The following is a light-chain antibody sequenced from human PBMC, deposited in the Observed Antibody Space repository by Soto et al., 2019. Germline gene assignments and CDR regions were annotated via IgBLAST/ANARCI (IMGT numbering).Light chain of an antibody. CDR1: QRISTH. V-gene: IGKV1-39*01. CDR2: ATS. J-gene: IGKJ1*01. CDR3: QQTYDLPRT. Sequence: DIQMTQSPSSLSASVGDMLTITCGASQRISTHLNWYQQKPGKAPKLLIYATSTLQSGVPSRFSGSGSGTDFTLTITDLQPEDFASYFCQQTYDLPRTFGQGTKVDIK.